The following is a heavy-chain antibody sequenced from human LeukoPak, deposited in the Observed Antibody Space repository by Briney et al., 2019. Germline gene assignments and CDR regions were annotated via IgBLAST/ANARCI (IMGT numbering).Heavy chain of an antibody. J-gene: IGHJ4*02. Sequence: PGGSLRLSCAASGFTFSSYSMNWVRQAPGKGLEWVSYISSSSSTIYYADSVKGRLTISRDNAKKSLYLQMNSLRAEDTAVYSWAGEDSGYGSVLAYWGKETLVTVS. V-gene: IGHV3-48*01. CDR3: AGEDSGYGSVLAY. CDR1: GFTFSSYS. D-gene: IGHD3-10*01. CDR2: ISSSSSTI.